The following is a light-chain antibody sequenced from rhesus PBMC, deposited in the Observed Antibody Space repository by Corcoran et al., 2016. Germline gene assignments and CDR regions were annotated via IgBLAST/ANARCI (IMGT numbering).Light chain of an antibody. J-gene: IGKJ2*01. CDR3: PRYSSKPYT. CDR1: QGSSSW. CDR2: KAS. V-gene: IGKV1-22*01. Sequence: DIQMTQSPSSLSVSVGDTVTNTCLASQGSSSWLAWYQQKPWKAPKLLCYKASSLQGGGPSRFRGSGSGTAFTHTIRSLQSEDFATYNCPRYSSKPYTCGQWTKVEI.